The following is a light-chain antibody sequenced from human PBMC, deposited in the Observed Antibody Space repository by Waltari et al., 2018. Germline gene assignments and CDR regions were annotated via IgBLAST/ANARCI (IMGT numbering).Light chain of an antibody. Sequence: EIVMTQSPATLSVSPGERATLSCRASQSVGSNLAWYQQKPGQAPRLLIYGASTRAIGIPARFSGSGSGTEFTLTISSLQPEDFAVYYCQQYNDWPQTFGQGTKVEIK. CDR2: GAS. J-gene: IGKJ1*01. CDR3: QQYNDWPQT. CDR1: QSVGSN. V-gene: IGKV3-15*01.